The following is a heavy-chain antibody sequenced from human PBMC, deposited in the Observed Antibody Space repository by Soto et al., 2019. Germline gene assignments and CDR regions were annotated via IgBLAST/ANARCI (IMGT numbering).Heavy chain of an antibody. V-gene: IGHV5-51*01. CDR3: ARDYYDSSAHPPYFQH. CDR1: GYSFTSYW. Sequence: GESLKISCKGSGYSFTSYWIGWVRQMPGKGLEWMGIIYPGDSDTRYSPSFQGQVTISADKSISTAYLQWSSLKASDTAMYYCARDYYDSSAHPPYFQHWGQGTLVTVPQ. CDR2: IYPGDSDT. D-gene: IGHD3-22*01. J-gene: IGHJ1*01.